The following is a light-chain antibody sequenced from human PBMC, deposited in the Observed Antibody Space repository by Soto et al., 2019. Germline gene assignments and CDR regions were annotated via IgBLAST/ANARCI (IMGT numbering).Light chain of an antibody. CDR1: SSDVGGYDY. CDR3: SSYSISTAYL. J-gene: IGLJ1*01. V-gene: IGLV2-14*01. CDR2: EVS. Sequence: QSALAQPACVSFSPGQAITISCTGTSSDVGGYDYVSWYQLHPGKAPKLMVFEVSNRPSGVSYRFSGSKSGNTASLTISGLQAEDEADYFCSSYSISTAYLFGTGTKV.